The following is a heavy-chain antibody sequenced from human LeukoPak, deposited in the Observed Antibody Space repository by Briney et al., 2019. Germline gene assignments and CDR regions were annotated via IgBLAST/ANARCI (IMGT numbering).Heavy chain of an antibody. J-gene: IGHJ6*03. CDR1: GFTFSSYA. Sequence: GGSLRLSCAASGFTFSSYAMSWVRQAPGKGLEWVSAISGSGGRTYYADSMKGRFTFSRDNSKNTLYPQMNSLRAEDTAVYYCAKDGGSGWNYHYYMDVWGKGTTVTVSS. CDR2: ISGSGGRT. V-gene: IGHV3-23*01. D-gene: IGHD3-22*01. CDR3: AKDGGSGWNYHYYMDV.